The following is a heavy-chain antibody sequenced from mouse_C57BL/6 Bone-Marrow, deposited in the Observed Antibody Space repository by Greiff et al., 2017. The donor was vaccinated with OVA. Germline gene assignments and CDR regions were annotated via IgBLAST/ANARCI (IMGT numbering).Heavy chain of an antibody. CDR2: INPYNGGT. D-gene: IGHD2-5*01. Sequence: EVKLMESGPVLVKPGASVKMSCKASGYTFTDYYMNWVKQSHGKSLEWIGVINPYNGGTSYNQKFKGKATLTVDKSSSTAYMELNSLTSEDSAVYYCARRNYSNHGGFAYWGQGTLVTVSA. CDR3: ARRNYSNHGGFAY. CDR1: GYTFTDYY. V-gene: IGHV1-19*01. J-gene: IGHJ3*01.